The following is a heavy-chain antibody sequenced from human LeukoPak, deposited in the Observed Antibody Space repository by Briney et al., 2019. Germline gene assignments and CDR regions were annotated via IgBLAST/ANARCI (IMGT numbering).Heavy chain of an antibody. Sequence: PGGSLRLSCAASGFTFSSYGMHWVRQAPGKGLEWVAVISYDGSNKYYADSVKGRFTISRDNSKNTLYLQMNSLRAEDTAVYYCASTFTGYSSGWHAGIDYWGQGTLVTVSS. J-gene: IGHJ4*02. D-gene: IGHD6-19*01. CDR2: ISYDGSNK. CDR1: GFTFSSYG. CDR3: ASTFTGYSSGWHAGIDY. V-gene: IGHV3-30*03.